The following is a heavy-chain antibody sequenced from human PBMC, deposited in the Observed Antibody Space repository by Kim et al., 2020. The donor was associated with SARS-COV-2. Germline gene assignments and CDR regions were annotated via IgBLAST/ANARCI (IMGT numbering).Heavy chain of an antibody. V-gene: IGHV3-49*04. CDR2: IRSQTYGGTT. J-gene: IGHJ4*02. CDR3: ARGDLATIPFDY. D-gene: IGHD5-12*01. Sequence: GGSLRLSSITSGFRFGDYAMSWVRQAPGKGLEWVGFIRSQTYGGTTEYAASVKGRFSISRDDSRSIAYMQMNSLKIEDTAMYFCARGDLATIPFDYWGQGTLVTVSS. CDR1: GFRFGDYA.